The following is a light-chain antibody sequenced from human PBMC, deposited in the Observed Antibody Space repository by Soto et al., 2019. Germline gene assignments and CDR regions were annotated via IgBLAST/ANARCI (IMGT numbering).Light chain of an antibody. CDR2: GAS. CDR3: QQYNNWPVT. V-gene: IGKV3-15*01. CDR1: QSVSSN. Sequence: EIVMTQSPATLSVSPGERATLSCGASQSVSSNLAWYQQKPGQVPRLLIYGASTRATGIPARFSGSGSGTEFTLTISSLQSEDFAVYYCQQYNNWPVTFGPGTKVDIK. J-gene: IGKJ3*01.